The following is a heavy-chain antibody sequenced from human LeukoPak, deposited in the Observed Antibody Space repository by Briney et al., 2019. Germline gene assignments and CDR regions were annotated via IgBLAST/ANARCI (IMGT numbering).Heavy chain of an antibody. D-gene: IGHD2-2*01. V-gene: IGHV3-23*01. Sequence: PGGSLRLSCAASGFTFSSYATSWVRQAPGKGLEWVSAISGSGGSTYYADSVKGRFTISRDNSKNTLYLQMNSLRAEDTAVYYCASRREPAATFDYWGQGTLVTVSS. CDR2: ISGSGGST. CDR3: ASRREPAATFDY. J-gene: IGHJ4*02. CDR1: GFTFSSYA.